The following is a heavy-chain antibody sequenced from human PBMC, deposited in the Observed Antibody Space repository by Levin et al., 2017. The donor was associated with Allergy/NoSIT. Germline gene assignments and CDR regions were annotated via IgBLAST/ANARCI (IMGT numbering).Heavy chain of an antibody. D-gene: IGHD2-2*01. V-gene: IGHV4-39*01. Sequence: SETLSLTCTVSGVSITSSYYWGWVRQTPGRGLEWIGNFFRGGDTYYNPSLKGRVTISEDTSKNQFFLRLNSVTAADTALYFCARQAPSTGWPQTNYFDLWGQGTLVTVSS. J-gene: IGHJ4*02. CDR2: FFRGGDT. CDR3: ARQAPSTGWPQTNYFDL. CDR1: GVSITSSYY.